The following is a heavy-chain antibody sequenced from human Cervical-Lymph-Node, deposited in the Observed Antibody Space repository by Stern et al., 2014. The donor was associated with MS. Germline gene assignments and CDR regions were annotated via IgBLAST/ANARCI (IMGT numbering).Heavy chain of an antibody. Sequence: QVQLVQSGAEVKKPGSSVKVSCKASGGTFSSYAISWVRQAPGQGLEWTGGIIPIFGTANYAQKFQGRVTITADESTSTAYMELSSLRSEDTAVYYCARGDIAAAGTPFDYWGQGTLVTVSS. D-gene: IGHD6-13*01. CDR1: GGTFSSYA. J-gene: IGHJ4*02. V-gene: IGHV1-69*01. CDR2: IIPIFGTA. CDR3: ARGDIAAAGTPFDY.